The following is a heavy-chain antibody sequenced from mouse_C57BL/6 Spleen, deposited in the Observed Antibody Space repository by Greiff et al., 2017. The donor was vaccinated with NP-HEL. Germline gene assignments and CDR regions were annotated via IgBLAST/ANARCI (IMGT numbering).Heavy chain of an antibody. CDR1: GFTFTDYY. V-gene: IGHV7-3*01. D-gene: IGHD2-12*01. CDR3: ARYSYSHYFDY. CDR2: IRNKANGYTT. J-gene: IGHJ2*01. Sequence: EVKVVESGGGLVQPGGSLSLSCAASGFTFTDYYMSWVRQPPGKALEWLGFIRNKANGYTTEYSASVKGRFTISRDNSQSILYRQMNALRAEDSATYYCARYSYSHYFDYWGQGTTLTVSS.